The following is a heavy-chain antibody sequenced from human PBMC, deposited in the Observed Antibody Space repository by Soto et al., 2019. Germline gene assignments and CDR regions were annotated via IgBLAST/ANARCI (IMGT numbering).Heavy chain of an antibody. J-gene: IGHJ4*02. CDR1: GGSISSYY. D-gene: IGHD6-19*01. CDR2: IYYSGST. V-gene: IGHV4-59*01. Sequence: PSETLSHTCTVSGGSISSYYWSWIRQPPGKGLEWIGYIYYSGSTNYNPSLKSRVTISVDTSKNQFSLKLSSVTAADTAVYYCARGLQWLGQQYYFDYWGQGTLVTVSS. CDR3: ARGLQWLGQQYYFDY.